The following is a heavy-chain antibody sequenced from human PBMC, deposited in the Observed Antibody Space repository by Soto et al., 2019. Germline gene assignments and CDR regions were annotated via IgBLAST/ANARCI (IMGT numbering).Heavy chain of an antibody. V-gene: IGHV1-69*02. J-gene: IGHJ3*02. CDR1: GGTFSSYT. D-gene: IGHD3-10*01. Sequence: QVQLVQSGAEVKKPGSSVKVSCKASGGTFSSYTISWVRQAPGQGLEWMGRIIPILGIANYARKFQGRVTITADKSTSTAYMELSSLRSEDTAVYYCATRSGRDAFGIWGQGTMVTVSS. CDR2: IIPILGIA. CDR3: ATRSGRDAFGI.